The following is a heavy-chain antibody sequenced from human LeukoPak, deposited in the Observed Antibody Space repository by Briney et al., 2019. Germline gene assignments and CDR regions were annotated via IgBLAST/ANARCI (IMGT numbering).Heavy chain of an antibody. CDR3: ARGHGSYEDDAFDI. J-gene: IGHJ3*02. Sequence: GGSLRLSCAASGFTFSSYGMSWVRQAPGKGLEWVAVISYDGSNKYYADSVKGRFTISRDNSKNTLYLQMNSLRAEDTAVYYCARGHGSYEDDAFDIWGQGTMVTVSS. CDR1: GFTFSSYG. V-gene: IGHV3-30*03. D-gene: IGHD1-26*01. CDR2: ISYDGSNK.